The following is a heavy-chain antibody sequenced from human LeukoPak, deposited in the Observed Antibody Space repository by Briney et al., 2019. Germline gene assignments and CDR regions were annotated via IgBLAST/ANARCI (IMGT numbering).Heavy chain of an antibody. CDR2: ISDSFRIT. J-gene: IGHJ4*02. Sequence: PGESLRLSCAASGFPFSSYAMSWVRQPPVKGLECISTISDSFRITDDADSVKGRFTISRDNSKNTLYLQMNTLRAEDTAVYYCAKRHGDYFDYWGQGTLVTVSS. D-gene: IGHD2-21*01. V-gene: IGHV3-23*01. CDR1: GFPFSSYA. CDR3: AKRHGDYFDY.